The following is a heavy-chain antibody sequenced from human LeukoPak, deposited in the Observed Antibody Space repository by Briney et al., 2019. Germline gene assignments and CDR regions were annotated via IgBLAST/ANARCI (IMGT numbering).Heavy chain of an antibody. CDR1: GGTFSSYT. D-gene: IGHD5-18*01. CDR2: IIPILGTA. J-gene: IGHJ4*02. V-gene: IGHV1-69*16. Sequence: SVKVSCKASGGTFSSYTISWVRQAPGQGLEWMGRIIPILGTANYAQKFQGRVTITTDESTSTAYMELSSLRSEDTAVYYCASGYSYGYSGDYWGQGTLVTVSS. CDR3: ASGYSYGYSGDY.